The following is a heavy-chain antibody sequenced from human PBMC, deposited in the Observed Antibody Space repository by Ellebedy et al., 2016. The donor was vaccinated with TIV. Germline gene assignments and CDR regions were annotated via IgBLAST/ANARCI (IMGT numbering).Heavy chain of an antibody. V-gene: IGHV1-18*01. Sequence: AASVKVSCKASGYTFTNYGISWVRQAPGQGLEWMGWIRAYNPNRKYAQKLQGRVTMTTDTSTSTAYMELRSLRYDDTAVYNCVTRLHNGVTYWGQGTRVTVSS. CDR2: IRAYNPNR. CDR1: GYTFTNYG. J-gene: IGHJ4*02. D-gene: IGHD2-21*02. CDR3: VTRLHNGVTY.